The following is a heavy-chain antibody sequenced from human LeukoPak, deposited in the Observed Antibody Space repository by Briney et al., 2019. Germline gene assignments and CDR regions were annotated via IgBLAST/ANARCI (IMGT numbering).Heavy chain of an antibody. Sequence: PAASVKVSCKASGGAFSSYTISWVRQAPGQGLEWMGRIIPILGIANYAQKFQGRVTITADKSTSTAYMELSSLRSEDTAVYYCARDGYSNHFDYWGQGTLVTVSS. V-gene: IGHV1-69*04. CDR2: IIPILGIA. CDR1: GGAFSSYT. D-gene: IGHD4-11*01. CDR3: ARDGYSNHFDY. J-gene: IGHJ4*02.